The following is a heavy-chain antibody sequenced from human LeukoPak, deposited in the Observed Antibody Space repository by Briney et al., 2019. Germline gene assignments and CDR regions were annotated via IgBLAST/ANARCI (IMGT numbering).Heavy chain of an antibody. D-gene: IGHD4-17*01. CDR1: GYTVTSYY. J-gene: IGHJ3*02. Sequence: ASVKVSCKASGYTVTSYYMHWVRQAPGQGLEWMAILNPSGGSSNYAQKFQGRATLTRATSTSTVYMELSSLRSEDTAVYYCARDSPTVTTNAFDIWGQGTMVTVSS. V-gene: IGHV1-46*01. CDR2: LNPSGGSS. CDR3: ARDSPTVTTNAFDI.